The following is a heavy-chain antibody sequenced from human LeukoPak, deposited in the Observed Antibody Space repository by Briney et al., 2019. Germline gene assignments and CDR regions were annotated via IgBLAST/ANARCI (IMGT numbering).Heavy chain of an antibody. CDR1: GYSFTTYW. Sequence: GESLKISCKGPGYSFTTYWIGWMRQMPGKGLEWMGIIYPGDSDTRYSPSFQGQVTISADKSINTAYLQWSTLKASDTAFYYCARLLVGLSRHFDYWGQGTLVTVSS. CDR2: IYPGDSDT. D-gene: IGHD1-26*01. CDR3: ARLLVGLSRHFDY. V-gene: IGHV5-51*01. J-gene: IGHJ4*02.